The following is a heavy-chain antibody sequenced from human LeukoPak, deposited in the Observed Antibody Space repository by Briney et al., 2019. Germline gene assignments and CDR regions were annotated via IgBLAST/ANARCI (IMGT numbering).Heavy chain of an antibody. D-gene: IGHD6-13*01. V-gene: IGHV4-34*01. CDR1: GGSISSYY. CDR2: INHSGST. Sequence: SETLSLTCTASGGSISSYYWSWIRQPPGKGLEWIGEINHSGSTNYNPSLKSRVTISVDTSKNQFSLKLSSVTAADTAVYYCAIDSRYDAFNIWGQGTMVTVSS. J-gene: IGHJ3*02. CDR3: AIDSRYDAFNI.